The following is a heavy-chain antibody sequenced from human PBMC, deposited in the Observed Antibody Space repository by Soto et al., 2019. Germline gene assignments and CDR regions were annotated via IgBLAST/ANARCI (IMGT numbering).Heavy chain of an antibody. J-gene: IGHJ6*04. Sequence: CKASGHTFTSYVISCVRQAPGQGLEWMGWISAYNGNTNYAQKIQGRVTMTTDTSTSTAYMELRSLRSDDTAVYYCAKDPGYYGSGSALDGMDDWCTGTMVTISS. CDR1: GHTFTSYV. CDR2: ISAYNGNT. CDR3: AKDPGYYGSGSALDGMDD. D-gene: IGHD3-10*01. V-gene: IGHV1-18*04.